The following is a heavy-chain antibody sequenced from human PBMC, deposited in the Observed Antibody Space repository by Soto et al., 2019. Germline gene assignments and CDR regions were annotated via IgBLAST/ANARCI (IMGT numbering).Heavy chain of an antibody. CDR3: GRILRMTLWVWFDP. CDR2: IDWDDNK. Sequence: FSVVSVTIKKKCITRLRQPPGKALEWLALIDWDDNKYYNKSLKTRLTISKDTSKNQVVLTMTNMDPVDTASFFCGRILRMTLWVWFDPRGERTLVSVSS. J-gene: IGHJ5*02. V-gene: IGHV2-70*18. CDR1: VVSVTIKKKC. D-gene: IGHD2-8*01.